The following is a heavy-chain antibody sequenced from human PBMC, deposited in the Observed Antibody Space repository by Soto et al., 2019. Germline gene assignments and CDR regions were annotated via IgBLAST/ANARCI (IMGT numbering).Heavy chain of an antibody. CDR2: IYYSGNT. CDR1: GGSISSSSYY. CDR3: AREGFRGVMSYYGMDV. V-gene: IGHV4-39*01. J-gene: IGHJ6*02. D-gene: IGHD3-16*01. Sequence: SETLSLTCTVSGGSISSSSYYWGWIRQPPGKGLEWIGSIYYSGNTYYNPSLKSRVTISVDTAKNQFSLKLSSVTAADTAVYYCAREGFRGVMSYYGMDVWGQGTTVTV.